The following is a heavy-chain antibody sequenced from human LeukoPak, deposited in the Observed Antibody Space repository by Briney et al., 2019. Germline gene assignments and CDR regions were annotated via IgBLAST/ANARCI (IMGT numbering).Heavy chain of an antibody. CDR3: ARSPRRIASAGTPYFVY. V-gene: IGHV4-34*01. CDR2: INRSGST. J-gene: IGHJ4*02. CDR1: GGSFSGYY. D-gene: IGHD6-13*01. Sequence: SETLSLTCAVSGGSFSGYYWSWIRQPPGKGLEWIGEINRSGSTNYNPSLKSRVTISVDTSKNQFSLKLSSVPATDTAVYYCARSPRRIASAGTPYFVYWGQGTLVTVSS.